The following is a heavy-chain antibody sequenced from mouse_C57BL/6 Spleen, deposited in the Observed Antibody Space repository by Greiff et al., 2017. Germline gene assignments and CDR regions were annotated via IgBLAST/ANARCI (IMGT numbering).Heavy chain of an antibody. J-gene: IGHJ3*01. V-gene: IGHV3-6*01. D-gene: IGHD2-4*01. CDR2: ISYDGSN. CDR3: ARADDYVAY. Sequence: EVKLVESGPGLVKPSQSLSLTCSVTGYSITSGYYWNWIRQFPGNKLEWMGYISYDGSNNYNPSLKNRISITRDTSKNQFFLKLNSVTTEDAATYYCARADDYVAYWGQGTLVTVSA. CDR1: GYSITSGYY.